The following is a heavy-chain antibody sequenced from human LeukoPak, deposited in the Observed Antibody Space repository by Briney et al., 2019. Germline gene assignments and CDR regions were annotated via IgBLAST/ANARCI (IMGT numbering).Heavy chain of an antibody. Sequence: PGGSLRLSCAASGFTFNNYPMTWVRQAPGKGLEWVSAISDNGGDTKYADSVKGRFTISRDNSRNTLYLQMNSLRAEDTAVYYCARDGYSFGHDFDYWAREPWSPSPQ. J-gene: IGHJ4*02. D-gene: IGHD5-18*01. CDR1: GFTFNNYP. CDR3: ARDGYSFGHDFDY. CDR2: ISDNGGDT. V-gene: IGHV3-23*01.